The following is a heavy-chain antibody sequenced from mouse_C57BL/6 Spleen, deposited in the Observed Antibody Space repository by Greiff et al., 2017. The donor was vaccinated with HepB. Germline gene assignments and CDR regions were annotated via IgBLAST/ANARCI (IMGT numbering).Heavy chain of an antibody. CDR3: ARGTMVTPLFAY. Sequence: EVKVVESGGGLVKPGGSLKLSCAASGFTFSDYGMHWVREAPEKGLEWVAYISSGSSTIYYADTVKGRFTISRDNAKNTLFLQMTSLRSEDTAMYYCARGTMVTPLFAYWGQGTLVTVSA. D-gene: IGHD2-2*01. CDR2: ISSGSSTI. V-gene: IGHV5-17*01. CDR1: GFTFSDYG. J-gene: IGHJ3*01.